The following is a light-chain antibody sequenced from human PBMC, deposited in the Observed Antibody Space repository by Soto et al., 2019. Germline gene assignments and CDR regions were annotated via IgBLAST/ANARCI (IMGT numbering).Light chain of an antibody. CDR3: ETWDSNSVV. J-gene: IGLJ2*01. V-gene: IGLV4-60*03. Sequence: QPVLTQSSSASASLGSSVKLTCTLSSGHSSYIIAWHQQQPGKAPRYLMKLEGSGSYNKGSGVPDRFSGSSSGADRYLTISYLQSEDEADYYCETWDSNSVVFGGGTKLTVL. CDR1: SGHSSYI. CDR2: LEGSGSY.